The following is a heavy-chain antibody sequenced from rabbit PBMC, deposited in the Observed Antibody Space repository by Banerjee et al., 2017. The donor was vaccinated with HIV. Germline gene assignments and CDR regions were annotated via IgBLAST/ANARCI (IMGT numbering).Heavy chain of an antibody. CDR3: ARGTNSAGYNSNL. Sequence: QSLEESGGDLVKPEGSLTLTCTASGSDFSSSYWMCWVRQAPGKGLEWIGCIDAGSSGSTYYASWAKGRFTISKSSSTTVTLQMTSLTAADTATYFCARGTNSAGYNSNLWGPGTLVTVS. CDR1: GSDFSSSYW. J-gene: IGHJ4*01. V-gene: IGHV1S40*01. D-gene: IGHD1-1*01. CDR2: IDAGSSGST.